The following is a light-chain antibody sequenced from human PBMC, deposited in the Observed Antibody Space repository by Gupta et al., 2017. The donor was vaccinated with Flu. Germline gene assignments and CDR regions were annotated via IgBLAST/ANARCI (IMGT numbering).Light chain of an antibody. V-gene: IGKV1-39*01. J-gene: IGKJ1*01. Sequence: DIQMTQSPSSLSASVGDRVTITCRASQSISNYLNWYQQKPGKAPNLLIYTTSSFQSGVPSRFSGSGSGTDFTLTISSLQPEDFATYYCQQSYSTPVTFGRGTKVEVK. CDR2: TTS. CDR3: QQSYSTPVT. CDR1: QSISNY.